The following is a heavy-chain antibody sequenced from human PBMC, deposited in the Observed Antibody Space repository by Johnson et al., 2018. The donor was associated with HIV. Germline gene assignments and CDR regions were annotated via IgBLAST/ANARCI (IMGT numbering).Heavy chain of an antibody. J-gene: IGHJ3*02. V-gene: IGHV3-30*02. CDR1: GFTFSSYG. CDR2: IRYDGSNK. Sequence: VQLVESGGGLVQPGGSLRLSCAASGFTFSSYGMHWVRQAPGKGLEWVAFIRYDGSNKYYADSVQGRFTISRDNSKKTLYLQMNSLRAEDTAVYYCARDRRDDFWSGYSHGFDIWGQGTMVTVSS. CDR3: ARDRRDDFWSGYSHGFDI. D-gene: IGHD3-3*01.